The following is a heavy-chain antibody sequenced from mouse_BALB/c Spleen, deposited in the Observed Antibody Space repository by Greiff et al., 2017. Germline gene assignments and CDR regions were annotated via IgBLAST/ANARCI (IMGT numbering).Heavy chain of an antibody. V-gene: IGHV5-9-4*01. J-gene: IGHJ4*01. CDR3: ARDEGYYAMDY. Sequence: EVKVVESGGGLVKPGGSLKLSCAASGFTFSSYAMSWVRQSPEKRLEWVAEISSGGSYTYYPDTVTGRFTISRDNAKNTLYLEMSSLRSEDTAMYYCARDEGYYAMDYWGQGTSVTVSS. CDR1: GFTFSSYA. D-gene: IGHD3-3*01. CDR2: ISSGGSYT.